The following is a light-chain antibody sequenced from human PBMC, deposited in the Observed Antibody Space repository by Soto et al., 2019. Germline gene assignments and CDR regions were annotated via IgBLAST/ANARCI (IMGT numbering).Light chain of an antibody. J-gene: IGLJ1*01. CDR2: EVS. CDR1: SSDVGGYNY. CDR3: SSYTASSTLL. V-gene: IGLV2-14*03. Sequence: QSALAQPASVSGSPGHSITISCTGTSSDVGGYNYVSWSQQHPGKAPKLLISEVSNRPSGVSNRFSGSKSGNTASLTISGLQADDEADYYCSSYTASSTLLFGTGTKVTVL.